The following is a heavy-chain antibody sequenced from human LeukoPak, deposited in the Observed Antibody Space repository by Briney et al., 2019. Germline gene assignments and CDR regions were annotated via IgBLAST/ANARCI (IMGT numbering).Heavy chain of an antibody. Sequence: KPSETLSLTCAVYGGSFSGYYWSWIRQPPGKGLEWIGEINHSGSTNYNPSLKSRVTISVDTSKNQFSLKLSSVTAADTAVYYCARSPRYYDFWSGSHWFDPWGQGTLVTVSS. CDR3: ARSPRYYDFWSGSHWFDP. J-gene: IGHJ5*02. CDR1: GGSFSGYY. D-gene: IGHD3-3*01. CDR2: INHSGST. V-gene: IGHV4-34*01.